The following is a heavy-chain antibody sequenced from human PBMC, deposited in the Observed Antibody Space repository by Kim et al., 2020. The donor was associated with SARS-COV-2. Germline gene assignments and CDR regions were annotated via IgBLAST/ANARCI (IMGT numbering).Heavy chain of an antibody. V-gene: IGHV3-23*01. Sequence: GGSLRLSCSASTFTYFNTYAMTWVRQAPGRGPEWVSTITSSGLTTYYADSVRGRFTVSRDNFERTLYLQMNSLRVDDTAVYYCVRPFREIYYFDDCGQGTLVSVSS. CDR1: TFTYFNTYA. CDR2: ITSSGLTT. D-gene: IGHD6-25*01. CDR3: VRPFREIYYFDD. J-gene: IGHJ4*02.